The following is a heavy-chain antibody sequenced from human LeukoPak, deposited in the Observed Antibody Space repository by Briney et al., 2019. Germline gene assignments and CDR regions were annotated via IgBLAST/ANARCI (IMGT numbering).Heavy chain of an antibody. CDR3: AKGGELHDAFDI. V-gene: IGHV3-23*01. Sequence: GGSLRLSCAASGFTFSSYAMGWVRQAPGKGLEWVSAISGSGGSTYYADSVKGRFTISRDNSKNTLYLQMNSLRAEDTAVYYCAKGGELHDAFDIWGQGTMVTVSS. J-gene: IGHJ3*02. CDR1: GFTFSSYA. CDR2: ISGSGGST. D-gene: IGHD1-26*01.